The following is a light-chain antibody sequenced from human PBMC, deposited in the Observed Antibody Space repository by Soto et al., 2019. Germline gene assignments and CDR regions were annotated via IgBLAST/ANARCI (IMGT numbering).Light chain of an antibody. V-gene: IGLV1-44*01. CDR3: AAWDDSLSGQWV. CDR2: SYN. Sequence: QSVLPQPPSVSGPPGQGVSISCSGSNSNIGTNTVNWYQHRPGTVPRLLIYSYNQRPSGVPDRFSASKSGTSASLAISRLQAEDEADYYCAAWDDSLSGQWVFGGGTKVTVL. CDR1: NSNIGTNT. J-gene: IGLJ3*02.